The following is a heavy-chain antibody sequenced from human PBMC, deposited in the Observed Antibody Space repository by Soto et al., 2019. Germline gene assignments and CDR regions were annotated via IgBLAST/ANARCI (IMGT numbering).Heavy chain of an antibody. CDR2: IWYDGSNK. V-gene: IGHV3-33*01. D-gene: IGHD2-15*01. CDR1: GFTFSSYG. Sequence: QVQLVESGGGVVQPGRSLRLSCAASGFTFSSYGMHWVRQAPGKGLEWVAVIWYDGSNKHYADSVKGRFTISRDNSKNTLFLQMNSLRAEDTAVYYCARGVVPATLLGKISVEFDYWGQGTLVTVSS. CDR3: ARGVVPATLLGKISVEFDY. J-gene: IGHJ4*02.